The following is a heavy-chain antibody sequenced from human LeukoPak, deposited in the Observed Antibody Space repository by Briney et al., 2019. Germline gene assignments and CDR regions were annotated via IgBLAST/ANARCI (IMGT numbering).Heavy chain of an antibody. J-gene: IGHJ4*02. CDR3: ATRGTAMAISNFDY. Sequence: ASVKVSCKASGYTFTSYGISWVRQAPGQGLEWMGWISAYNGNTNYAQKFQERVTITRDMSTSTAYMELSSLRSEDTAVYYCATRGTAMAISNFDYWGQGILVTVSS. V-gene: IGHV1-18*01. D-gene: IGHD5-18*01. CDR2: ISAYNGNT. CDR1: GYTFTSYG.